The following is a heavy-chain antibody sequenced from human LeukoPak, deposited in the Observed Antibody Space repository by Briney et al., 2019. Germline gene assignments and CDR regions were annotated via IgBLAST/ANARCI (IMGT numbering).Heavy chain of an antibody. D-gene: IGHD6-19*01. Sequence: SETLSLTCTISGSSISSYYWSWIRQPAGKGLEWIGRIYTSGSTNYNPSLKSRVTMSVDTSKNQFSLKLSSVTAADTAVYYCASHSSGWYREAFDIWGQGTMVTVSS. CDR3: ASHSSGWYREAFDI. CDR2: IYTSGST. J-gene: IGHJ3*02. V-gene: IGHV4-4*07. CDR1: GSSISSYY.